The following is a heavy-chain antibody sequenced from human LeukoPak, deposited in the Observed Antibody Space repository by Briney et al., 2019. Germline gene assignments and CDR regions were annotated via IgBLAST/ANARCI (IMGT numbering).Heavy chain of an antibody. CDR1: GYTFTGYY. Sequence: GASVKVSCKASGYTFTGYYMHWVRQAPGQGLEWMGRINPNSGGTNYAQKFQGRATMTTDTSTSTAYMELRSLRSDDTAVYYCARVENDYGDCYYYGMDVWGQGTTVTVSS. V-gene: IGHV1-2*06. J-gene: IGHJ6*02. D-gene: IGHD4-17*01. CDR3: ARVENDYGDCYYYGMDV. CDR2: INPNSGGT.